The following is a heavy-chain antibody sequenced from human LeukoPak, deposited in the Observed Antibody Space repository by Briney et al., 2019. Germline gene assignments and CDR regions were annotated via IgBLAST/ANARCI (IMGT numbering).Heavy chain of an antibody. J-gene: IGHJ4*02. D-gene: IGHD1-1*01. CDR1: GFTFSEYW. CDR3: TRGYNWNNYFDY. V-gene: IGHV3-7*01. Sequence: GGSLRLSCAASGFTFSEYWMSWVRQAPGKGLEWAANINQDGSAKNFVDSVKGRFTISRDNAKNSLYLQMNSLRAEDTAVYYCTRGYNWNNYFDYWGQGTLVTVSS. CDR2: INQDGSAK.